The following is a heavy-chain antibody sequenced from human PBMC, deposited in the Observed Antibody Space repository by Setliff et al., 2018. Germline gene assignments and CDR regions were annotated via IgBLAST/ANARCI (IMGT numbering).Heavy chain of an antibody. D-gene: IGHD6-19*01. CDR1: GGSVSSGSYY. CDR2: TYYSGST. J-gene: IGHJ6*03. V-gene: IGHV4-61*01. Sequence: SETLSLTCTVSGGSVSSGSYYWSWIRQPPGKGLEWIGYTYYSGSTNYNPSLKSRVTISVDTSKNQFSLKLSSVTAADTAVYYCARGETSSGWYIYYYYYMDVWGKGTTVTVSS. CDR3: ARGETSSGWYIYYYYYMDV.